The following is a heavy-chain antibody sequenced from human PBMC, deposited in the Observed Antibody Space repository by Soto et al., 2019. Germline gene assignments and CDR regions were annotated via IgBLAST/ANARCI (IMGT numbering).Heavy chain of an antibody. CDR1: GYTFTSYG. CDR2: ISAYNGNT. J-gene: IGHJ6*02. Sequence: QVQLVQCGAEVKKPGASVKVSCKASGYTFTSYGISWVRQAPGQGLEWMGWISAYNGNTNYAQKLQGRVTMTTDTSTSTAYMELRSLRSDDTAVYYCARDLMTKVTTSGNYYGMDVWGQGTTVTVSS. V-gene: IGHV1-18*04. CDR3: ARDLMTKVTTSGNYYGMDV. D-gene: IGHD4-4*01.